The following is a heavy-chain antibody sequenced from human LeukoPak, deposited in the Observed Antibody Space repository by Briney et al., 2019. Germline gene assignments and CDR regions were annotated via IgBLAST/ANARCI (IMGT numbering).Heavy chain of an antibody. D-gene: IGHD2-2*01. CDR1: GFTFSSYW. J-gene: IGHJ4*02. Sequence: PGGSLRLSCAASGFTFSSYWMSWVRQAPGKGLEWVANIKPDGSVKYYVDSVKGRFTISRDNAKNSLYLQLISLRAEDTAVYYCARGARYCTSTSCIGLDYWGQGALVTVSS. CDR2: IKPDGSVK. CDR3: ARGARYCTSTSCIGLDY. V-gene: IGHV3-7*01.